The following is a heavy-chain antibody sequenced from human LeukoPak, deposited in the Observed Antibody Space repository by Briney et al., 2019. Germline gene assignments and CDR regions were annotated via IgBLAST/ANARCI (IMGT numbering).Heavy chain of an antibody. Sequence: PSETLSLTCTVSGYSISSGYYWGWIRPPPGKGLEWIGSIYHSGSTYYNPSLKRRVTISVDTSKNQFSLKLSSVTAADTAVYYCARVHMVRGVLDYWGQGTLVTVSS. J-gene: IGHJ4*02. CDR2: IYHSGST. V-gene: IGHV4-38-2*02. CDR1: GYSISSGYY. D-gene: IGHD3-10*01. CDR3: ARVHMVRGVLDY.